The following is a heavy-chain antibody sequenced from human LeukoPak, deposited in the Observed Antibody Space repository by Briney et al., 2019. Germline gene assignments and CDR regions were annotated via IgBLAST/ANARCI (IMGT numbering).Heavy chain of an antibody. J-gene: IGHJ3*01. CDR3: ARDDALGDNALDV. CDR1: GFTFSSYG. Sequence: PGGYLRLYCAASGFTFSSYGMHWVRQAPGKGLEWVAVILNDGSQEKYADSVKGRFTISRDNSKNTLFLQMNSLRAEDTAVYYCARDDALGDNALDVWGQGTMVTVSS. CDR2: ILNDGSQE. V-gene: IGHV3-33*01. D-gene: IGHD3-16*01.